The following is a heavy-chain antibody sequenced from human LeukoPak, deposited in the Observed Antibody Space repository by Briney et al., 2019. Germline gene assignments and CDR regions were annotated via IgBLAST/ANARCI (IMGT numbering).Heavy chain of an antibody. CDR2: ISGSGSVS. D-gene: IGHD3-10*01. CDR3: ARGGGFGFLAAFDI. V-gene: IGHV3-48*02. J-gene: IGHJ3*02. CDR1: GFTFSSYS. Sequence: GGSLRPSCAASGFTFSSYSMNWVRQAPGKGLEWISYISGSGSVSYYEDSVKGRFTISRDNAKNSLYLQMNSLRDEDTALYYCARGGGFGFLAAFDIWGQGTMVTVSS.